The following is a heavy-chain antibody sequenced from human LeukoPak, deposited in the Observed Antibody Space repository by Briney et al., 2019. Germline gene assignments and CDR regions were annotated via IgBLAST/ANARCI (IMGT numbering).Heavy chain of an antibody. Sequence: GGSLRLSCAASGFTFSSYGMHWVRQAPGKGLEWVAVLSYDGSNKYYADSVKGRFTISRDNSKNTLYLQMNSLRAEDTAVYYCAKPRSALIAAALDYWGQGTLVTVSS. CDR2: LSYDGSNK. V-gene: IGHV3-30*18. J-gene: IGHJ4*02. CDR1: GFTFSSYG. D-gene: IGHD6-13*01. CDR3: AKPRSALIAAALDY.